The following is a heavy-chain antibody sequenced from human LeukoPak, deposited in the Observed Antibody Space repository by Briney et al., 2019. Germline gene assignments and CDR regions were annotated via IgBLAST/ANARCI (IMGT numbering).Heavy chain of an antibody. Sequence: SETLSLTCTVSGYSLSSGFYWGWIRQPPGKGLEWIATIFHSGSTNYNPSLESRVTISMDTSKNQFSLRLNSVTAADTALYYCARSGTSDNCCHPGVDTWGQGAPVTVSS. D-gene: IGHD1-1*01. J-gene: IGHJ5*02. V-gene: IGHV4-38-2*02. CDR3: ARSGTSDNCCHPGVDT. CDR1: GYSLSSGFY. CDR2: IFHSGST.